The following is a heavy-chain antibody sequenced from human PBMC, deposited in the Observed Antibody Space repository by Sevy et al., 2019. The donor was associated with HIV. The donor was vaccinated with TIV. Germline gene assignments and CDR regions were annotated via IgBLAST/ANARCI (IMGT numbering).Heavy chain of an antibody. D-gene: IGHD3-16*01. CDR1: GFIFSSYS. CDR3: AIDPRDGGDY. CDR2: ISTGSTTM. V-gene: IGHV3-48*02. J-gene: IGHJ4*02. Sequence: GGSLRLSCAASGFIFSSYSMNWVRQAPGKGLERISYISTGSTTMYYADSVKGRFTVSRDNARSSLFLQMNSLRDEDTAVYYCAIDPRDGGDYWGQGTLVTVSS.